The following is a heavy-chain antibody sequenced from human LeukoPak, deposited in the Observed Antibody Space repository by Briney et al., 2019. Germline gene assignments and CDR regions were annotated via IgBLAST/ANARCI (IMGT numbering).Heavy chain of an antibody. V-gene: IGHV3-48*02. CDR1: GFTFSSYS. CDR3: AREARGASTWVYDY. J-gene: IGHJ4*01. D-gene: IGHD3-10*01. CDR2: ISSSSSTI. Sequence: PGGSLRLSCAASGFTFSSYSINWVRQAPGKGLEWVSYISSSSSTIYYADSVKGRFTISGDNAKNSLYLQMSSRRDEDTAVYYCAREARGASTWVYDYWGQRTLVTVSS.